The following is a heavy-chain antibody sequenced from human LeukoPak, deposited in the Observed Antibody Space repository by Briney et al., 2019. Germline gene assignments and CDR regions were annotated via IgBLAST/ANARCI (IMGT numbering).Heavy chain of an antibody. Sequence: SETLSLTCTVSNGSITSSGSYWGWIRQPPGKGLEWIGSIFHSGSTYYNPSLKSRVTLSVDTSKNRFSLELSSVTAADTAVYFCARHGDSYYYATSGIIIWGQGTMVTVSS. J-gene: IGHJ3*02. CDR1: NGSITSSGSY. V-gene: IGHV4-39*01. CDR2: IFHSGST. D-gene: IGHD3-22*01. CDR3: ARHGDSYYYATSGIII.